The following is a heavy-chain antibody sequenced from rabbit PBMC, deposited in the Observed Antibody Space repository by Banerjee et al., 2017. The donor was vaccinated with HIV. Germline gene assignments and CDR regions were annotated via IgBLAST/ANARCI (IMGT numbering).Heavy chain of an antibody. V-gene: IGHV1S7*01. CDR3: AKTRGGSRYYTRYFVL. Sequence: QSLEESGGDLVKPGASLTLSCKASGFDFRSYYMSWVRQAPGKGLEWIGYIDPGFGITYYASWVNGRFSISRENTQNTVSLQMNSLTAADTATYFCAKTRGGSRYYTRYFVLWGQGTLVTVS. CDR1: GFDFRSYY. J-gene: IGHJ4*01. D-gene: IGHD8-1*01. CDR2: IDPGFGIT.